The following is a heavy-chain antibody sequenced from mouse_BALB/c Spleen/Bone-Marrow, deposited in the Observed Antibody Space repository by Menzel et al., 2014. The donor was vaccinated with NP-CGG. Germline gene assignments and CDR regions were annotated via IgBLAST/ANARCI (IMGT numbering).Heavy chain of an antibody. CDR2: ISSGGSYT. Sequence: EVKLVESGGGLVKPGGSLKLSCAASGFTFSSYTMSWVRQTPEKRLEWVATISSGGSYTYYPDSVKGRFTLSRGNAKNSLYLQMGSLKSGDTAMYYWTRELYDGYSYYAMDYWGQGTSVTVSS. J-gene: IGHJ4*01. CDR1: GFTFSSYT. V-gene: IGHV5-6-4*01. CDR3: TRELYDGYSYYAMDY. D-gene: IGHD2-3*01.